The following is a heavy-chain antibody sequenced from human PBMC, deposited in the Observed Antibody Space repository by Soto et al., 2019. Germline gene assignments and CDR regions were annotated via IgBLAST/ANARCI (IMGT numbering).Heavy chain of an antibody. V-gene: IGHV1-2*02. Sequence: ASVKVSCKASGYTFTGYYMHWVRQAPGQGLEWMGWINPNSGGTNYAQKFQGRVTMTRDTSIRTAYMELSRRRSDDTAVYYCARTFPPYSSSLTYYYYYGMDVWGQGTTVTVSS. CDR3: ARTFPPYSSSLTYYYYYGMDV. CDR1: GYTFTGYY. CDR2: INPNSGGT. J-gene: IGHJ6*02. D-gene: IGHD6-13*01.